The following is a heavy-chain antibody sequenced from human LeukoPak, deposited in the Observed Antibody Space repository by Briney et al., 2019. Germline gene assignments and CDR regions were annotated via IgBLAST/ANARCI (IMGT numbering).Heavy chain of an antibody. CDR2: IYSGGST. D-gene: IGHD2-15*01. Sequence: GGSLRLSCAASGFTVSSNYMSWVRQAPGKGLEWVSVIYSGGSTYYADSVKGRFTISRDNFKNTLYFQMNRLRAEDTAVYFCARVGDRGGSCYSDWGQGTLVTVSS. CDR3: ARVGDRGGSCYSD. J-gene: IGHJ4*02. CDR1: GFTVSSNY. V-gene: IGHV3-53*01.